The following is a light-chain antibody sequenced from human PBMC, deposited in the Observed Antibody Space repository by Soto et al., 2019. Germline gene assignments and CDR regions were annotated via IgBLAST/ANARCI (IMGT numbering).Light chain of an antibody. CDR3: QQRHNWPIT. J-gene: IGKJ5*01. Sequence: EVVMTQSPATVSVSPGERATLSCRASQSVSSNLAWYQQKPGQAPRLLIYGTSSRATGIPDRFSGSGSGTDFTLTISRLEPEDFGVYYCQQRHNWPITFGQGTRLEI. CDR2: GTS. V-gene: IGKV3D-15*01. CDR1: QSVSSN.